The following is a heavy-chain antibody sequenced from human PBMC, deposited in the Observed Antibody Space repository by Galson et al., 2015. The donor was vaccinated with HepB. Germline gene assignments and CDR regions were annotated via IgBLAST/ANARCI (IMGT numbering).Heavy chain of an antibody. V-gene: IGHV1-18*01. CDR2: ISAYNGNT. J-gene: IGHJ6*02. Sequence: QSGAEVKKPGASVKVSCKASGYTFPIYGINWVRQAPGKGLEWMGWISAYNGNTNYAQKLQGRVTMTTDTDTSIAYMELRSLRPDDTAVYYCARSGYCSGGSCPTTLFYSFYGMDVWGQGTTVTVSS. CDR3: ARSGYCSGGSCPTTLFYSFYGMDV. D-gene: IGHD2-15*01. CDR1: GYTFPIYG.